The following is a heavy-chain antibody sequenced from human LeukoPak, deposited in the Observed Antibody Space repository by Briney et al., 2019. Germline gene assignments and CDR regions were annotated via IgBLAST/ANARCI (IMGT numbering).Heavy chain of an antibody. CDR3: ASGRWSDYLDY. J-gene: IGHJ4*02. V-gene: IGHV3-74*01. CDR2: IYGGRNNT. Sequence: GGSLRLSCAASGFTFSSYEMNWVRQAPGKGLEWVSVIYGGRNNTVYADSVKGRFTISRDNAKNTLYLQMNSLRAEDTAVYYCASGRWSDYLDYWGQGTLVTVSS. D-gene: IGHD3-3*01. CDR1: GFTFSSYE.